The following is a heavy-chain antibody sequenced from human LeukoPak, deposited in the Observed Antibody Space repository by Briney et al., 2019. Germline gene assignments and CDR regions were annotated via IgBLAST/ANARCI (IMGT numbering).Heavy chain of an antibody. Sequence: GGSLRLSWAASGFTLSSYAMSWVRQAPGKGLEWVSFISSSSSTLHYADSVRGRFIISRDNARNALYLQMNSLRPEDTAVYYCARDWNYHFDYWGQGSLVTVSS. D-gene: IGHD1-7*01. CDR3: ARDWNYHFDY. J-gene: IGHJ4*02. CDR1: GFTLSSYA. V-gene: IGHV3-48*01. CDR2: ISSSSSTL.